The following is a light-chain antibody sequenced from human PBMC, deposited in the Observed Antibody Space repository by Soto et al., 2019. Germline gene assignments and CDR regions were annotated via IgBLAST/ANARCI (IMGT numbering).Light chain of an antibody. V-gene: IGLV1-47*01. CDR2: RSD. Sequence: QSVLTQPPSASGTPGQRVTISCSGSSSNIGINYVYWYQQFPGTAPKLLIYRSDQRPSGVPDRFSGSKSGTSASLAISGLRSEDEADYYCAAWDDSLRVVFGGGTDLTVL. CDR3: AAWDDSLRVV. J-gene: IGLJ2*01. CDR1: SSNIGINY.